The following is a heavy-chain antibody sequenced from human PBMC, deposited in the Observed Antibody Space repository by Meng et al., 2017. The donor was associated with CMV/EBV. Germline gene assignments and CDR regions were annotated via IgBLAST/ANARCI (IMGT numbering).Heavy chain of an antibody. CDR1: GGSISSYY. D-gene: IGHD4-11*01. J-gene: IGHJ6*02. CDR3: ARDLGFGNYDCSAYYGMDI. CDR2: TYYSGST. Sequence: GSLRLSCTVSGGSISSYYWSWIRQPPGKGLEWIGYTYYSGSTNYNTSLKSRGTISVDTSKNQFSLKLGSVTAADTAVYYCARDLGFGNYDCSAYYGMDIWGQGTTVTVSS. V-gene: IGHV4-59*01.